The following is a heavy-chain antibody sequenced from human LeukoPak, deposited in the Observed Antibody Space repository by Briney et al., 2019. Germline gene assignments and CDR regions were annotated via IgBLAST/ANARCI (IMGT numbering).Heavy chain of an antibody. Sequence: ASVKVSCKASGYTFTSYDINWVRQATGQGLEWMGWMNPNSGNTGYAQKFQGRVTITRNTSISTAYMELSSLRSEDTAVYYCARDGRTYYQYYMDVWGKGTTVTVSS. D-gene: IGHD3/OR15-3a*01. V-gene: IGHV1-8*03. CDR1: GYTFTSYD. CDR3: ARDGRTYYQYYMDV. CDR2: MNPNSGNT. J-gene: IGHJ6*03.